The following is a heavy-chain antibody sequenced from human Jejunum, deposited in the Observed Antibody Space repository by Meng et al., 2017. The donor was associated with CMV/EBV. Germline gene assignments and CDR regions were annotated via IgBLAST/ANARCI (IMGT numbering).Heavy chain of an antibody. V-gene: IGHV1-2*02. J-gene: IGHJ4*02. CDR2: INPNSGGT. D-gene: IGHD5-12*01. CDR1: GYPFSSYY. Sequence: VTLVHCGAEVKEAGAAVKFSCKPSGYPFSSYYMHWVRQAPGQGLEWMGWINPNSGGTSYAQKFQGRVTMTRDTSISTGYMELSRLTSDDTAVYYCARVVGGNSGFLYWGQGTLVTVSS. CDR3: ARVVGGNSGFLY.